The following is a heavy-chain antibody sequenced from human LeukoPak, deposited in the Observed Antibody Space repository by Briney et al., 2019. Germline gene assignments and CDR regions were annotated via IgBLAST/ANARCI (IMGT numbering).Heavy chain of an antibody. Sequence: SQTLSLTCTVSGGSISSGSYYWSWIRQPAGKGLEWIGRIYTSGSTNYNPSLKSRVTISVDTSKNQFSLKLSSVTAADTAVYYCARGVAAAGTRAFDIWGQRTMVTVSS. J-gene: IGHJ3*02. V-gene: IGHV4-61*02. CDR3: ARGVAAAGTRAFDI. CDR1: GGSISSGSYY. D-gene: IGHD6-13*01. CDR2: IYTSGST.